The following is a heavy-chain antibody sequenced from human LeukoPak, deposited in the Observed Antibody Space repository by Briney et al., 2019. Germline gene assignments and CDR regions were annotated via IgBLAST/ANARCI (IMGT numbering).Heavy chain of an antibody. CDR2: LYTGGST. J-gene: IGHJ4*02. CDR3: ARDHWNYHAFDY. D-gene: IGHD1-7*01. V-gene: IGHV3-53*01. CDR1: GFLVSDNY. Sequence: TGGSLRLSCAASGFLVSDNYMHWHRQAPGKGLEWVSVLYTGGSTYYADSGKGRFTISRDNSENTLYLQMNSLRVEDTAVYYCARDHWNYHAFDYWGQGTLVTVSS.